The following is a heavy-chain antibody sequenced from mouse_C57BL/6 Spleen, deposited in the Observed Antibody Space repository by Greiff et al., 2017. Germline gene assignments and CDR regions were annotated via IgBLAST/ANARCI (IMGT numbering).Heavy chain of an antibody. D-gene: IGHD2-4*01. Sequence: VKLQQPGAELVKPGASVKMSCKASGYTFTSYWITWVKQRPGQGLEWIGDIYPGSGSTNYNEKFKSKATLTVDTSSSTAYMQLSSLTSEDSAVYYCARGNYDYDKGSWFAYWGQGTLVTVSA. V-gene: IGHV1-55*01. CDR3: ARGNYDYDKGSWFAY. CDR1: GYTFTSYW. CDR2: IYPGSGST. J-gene: IGHJ3*01.